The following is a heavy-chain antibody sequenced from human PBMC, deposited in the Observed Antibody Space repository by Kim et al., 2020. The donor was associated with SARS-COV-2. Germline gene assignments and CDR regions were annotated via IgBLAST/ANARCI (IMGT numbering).Heavy chain of an antibody. CDR2: ISYDGSNK. CDR3: AKTLAGYSSSSTDY. CDR1: GFTFSSYG. V-gene: IGHV3-30*18. Sequence: GGSLRLSCAASGFTFSSYGMHWVRQAPGKGLEWVAVISYDGSNKYYADSVKGQFTISRDNSKNTLYLQMNSLRAEDTAVYYCAKTLAGYSSSSTDYWGQGTLVTVSS. D-gene: IGHD6-6*01. J-gene: IGHJ4*02.